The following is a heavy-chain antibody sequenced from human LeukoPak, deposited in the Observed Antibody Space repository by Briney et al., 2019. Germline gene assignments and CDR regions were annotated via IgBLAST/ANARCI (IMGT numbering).Heavy chain of an antibody. D-gene: IGHD3-22*01. CDR2: ISSSSSYI. CDR3: AGDYDSSWTTGYYYYYGMDV. CDR1: GFTFSSYS. J-gene: IGHJ6*02. V-gene: IGHV3-21*01. Sequence: TPGGSLRLTCAASGFTFSSYSMNWVRQAPGKGLEWVSSISSSSSYIYYADSVKGRFTISRDNAKNSLYLQMNSLRAEDTAVYYCAGDYDSSWTTGYYYYYGMDVWGQGTTVTVSS.